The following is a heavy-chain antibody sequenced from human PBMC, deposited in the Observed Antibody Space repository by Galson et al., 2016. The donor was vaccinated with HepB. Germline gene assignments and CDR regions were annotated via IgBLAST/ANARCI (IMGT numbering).Heavy chain of an antibody. CDR2: IKQDGNEK. J-gene: IGHJ1*01. CDR3: ARKGGIYSPWGY. D-gene: IGHD3-10*01. Sequence: SLRLSCAASGFTFSNYWMSWVRQAPGKGLEWVANIKQDGNEKYYVDSVKGRFTISRDNAKNSMYLQMNSLRAEDTAVYYCARKGGIYSPWGYWGQGTLVIVSS. V-gene: IGHV3-7*03. CDR1: GFTFSNYW.